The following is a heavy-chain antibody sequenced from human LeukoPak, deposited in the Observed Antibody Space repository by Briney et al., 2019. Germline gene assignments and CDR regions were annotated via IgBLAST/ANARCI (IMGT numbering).Heavy chain of an antibody. V-gene: IGHV3-23*01. D-gene: IGHD3/OR15-3a*01. Sequence: GGSLRLSCAASGFTFSSYAMHWVRQAPGKGLEWVSGIRSAVDTTHYADSVKGRFIISRDNSKNTLSLQLNSLRPEDTALYYCAKHFCTGLDCSLFDSWGQGTLVTVSS. J-gene: IGHJ4*02. CDR1: GFTFSSYA. CDR3: AKHFCTGLDCSLFDS. CDR2: IRSAVDTT.